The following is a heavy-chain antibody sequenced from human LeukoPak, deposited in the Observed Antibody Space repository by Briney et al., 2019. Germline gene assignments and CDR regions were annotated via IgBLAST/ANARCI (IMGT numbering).Heavy chain of an antibody. J-gene: IGHJ5*02. CDR1: GGSISSGSYY. CDR2: IYTNGNT. V-gene: IGHV4-61*09. Sequence: SQTLSLTCTVSGGSISSGSYYWSWIRQPAGKGLEWIGHIYTNGNTNFNPSLKSRVTISVDTSKNQFSLNLNSVTAADTAVYYCARSGTYYNNWFDPWGQGTLVIVSS. CDR3: ARSGTYYNNWFDP. D-gene: IGHD3-10*01.